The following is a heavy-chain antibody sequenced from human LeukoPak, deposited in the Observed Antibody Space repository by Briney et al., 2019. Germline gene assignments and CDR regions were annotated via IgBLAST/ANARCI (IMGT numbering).Heavy chain of an antibody. CDR1: GGSLSSSSYY. D-gene: IGHD3-22*01. V-gene: IGHV4-39*07. CDR2: IYYSGST. Sequence: SETLSLTCTVSGGSLSSSSYYWGWIRQPPGKGLEWIGSIYYSGSTYYNPSLKSRVTISVDTSKNQFSLKLSSVTAADTAVYYCARPQGYDSSGYGFDYWGQGTLVTVSS. J-gene: IGHJ4*02. CDR3: ARPQGYDSSGYGFDY.